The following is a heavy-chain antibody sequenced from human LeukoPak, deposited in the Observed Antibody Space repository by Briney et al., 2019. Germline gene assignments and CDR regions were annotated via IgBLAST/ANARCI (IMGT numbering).Heavy chain of an antibody. D-gene: IGHD6-13*01. J-gene: IGHJ5*02. Sequence: AGGSLRLSCAASGFIFSSYSMSWVRQAPGKGLEWVSSISTSSSYIYYADSVKGRFTISRDNAKNSLYLQMNSLRAEDTAVYYCASLTKSNSSSWYDWIDPWGQGTLVTVSS. CDR3: ASLTKSNSSSWYDWIDP. CDR2: ISTSSSYI. V-gene: IGHV3-21*01. CDR1: GFIFSSYS.